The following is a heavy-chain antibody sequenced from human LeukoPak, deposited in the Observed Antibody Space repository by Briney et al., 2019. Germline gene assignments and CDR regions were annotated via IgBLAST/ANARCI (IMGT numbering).Heavy chain of an antibody. CDR3: ARSYSYGHKVDY. CDR2: FDPEDGET. J-gene: IGHJ4*02. D-gene: IGHD5-18*01. Sequence: ASVKVSCKVSGYTLTELSMHWLRQAPGKGLEWMGGFDPEDGETIYAQKFQGRVTMTEDTSTDTAYMELSSLRSEDTAVYYCARSYSYGHKVDYWGQGTLVTVSS. V-gene: IGHV1-24*01. CDR1: GYTLTELS.